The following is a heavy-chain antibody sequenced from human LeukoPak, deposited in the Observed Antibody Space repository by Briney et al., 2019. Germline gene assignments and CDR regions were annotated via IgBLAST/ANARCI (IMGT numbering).Heavy chain of an antibody. J-gene: IGHJ4*02. CDR1: GGSISSGGYY. D-gene: IGHD6-13*01. CDR2: IYYSGST. CDR3: ARGYSSPLHFDY. Sequence: PSETLSLTCTVSGGSISSGGYYWSWIRQHPGKGLEWIGYIYYSGSTYYNPSLKSRVTISVDTSKNQFSLKLSSVTAADTAVYYCARGYSSPLHFDYWGQGTLVTVSS. V-gene: IGHV4-31*03.